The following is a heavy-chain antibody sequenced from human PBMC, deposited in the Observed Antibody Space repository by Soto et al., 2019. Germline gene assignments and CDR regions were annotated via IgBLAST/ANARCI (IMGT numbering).Heavy chain of an antibody. D-gene: IGHD4-17*01. CDR1: GFTFSSYG. CDR3: ARVRGSSRPVTTSLYCYYYGMDV. Sequence: QVQLVESGGGVVQPGRSLRLSCAASGFTFSSYGMHWVRQAPGKGLEWVAVIWYDGSKKYYADSVKGRFTISRDKSKNTLHLQMNSLRAEDTAVYYCARVRGSSRPVTTSLYCYYYGMDVWGQGTTVTVSS. V-gene: IGHV3-33*01. CDR2: IWYDGSKK. J-gene: IGHJ6*02.